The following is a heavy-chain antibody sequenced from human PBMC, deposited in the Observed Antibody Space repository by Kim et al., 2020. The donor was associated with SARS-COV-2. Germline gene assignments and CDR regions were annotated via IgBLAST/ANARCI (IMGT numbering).Heavy chain of an antibody. CDR2: IGHSGST. V-gene: IGHV4-34*01. Sequence: SETLSLTCAVYGGSLSGYYWSRIRLPPGKGLEWVGEIGHSGSTNYNPSLVSRVTVSLDTSKNQVSLKLTSVTAADTAVYYCARRLAAAGFWYFDLWGRGALVAVSS. CDR3: ARRLAAAGFWYFDL. D-gene: IGHD6-13*01. J-gene: IGHJ2*01. CDR1: GGSLSGYY.